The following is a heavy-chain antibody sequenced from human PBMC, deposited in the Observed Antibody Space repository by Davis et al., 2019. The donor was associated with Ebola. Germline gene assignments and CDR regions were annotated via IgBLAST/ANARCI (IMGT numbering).Heavy chain of an antibody. CDR2: ISSSGSTI. CDR1: GGSFSGYY. Sequence: LSLTCAVYGGSFSGYYWSWIRQAPGKGLEWVSYISSSGSTIYYADSVKGRFTISRDNAKNSLYLQMNSLRAEDTAVYYCAREGEQLYLFDPWGQGTLVTVSS. V-gene: IGHV3-11*01. J-gene: IGHJ5*02. D-gene: IGHD6-6*01. CDR3: AREGEQLYLFDP.